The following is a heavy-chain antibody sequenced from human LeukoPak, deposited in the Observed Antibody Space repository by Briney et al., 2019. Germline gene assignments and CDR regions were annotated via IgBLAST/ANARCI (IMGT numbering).Heavy chain of an antibody. V-gene: IGHV1-18*04. CDR2: ISAYNGNT. D-gene: IGHD2-2*01. CDR1: GYTFTGYY. CDR3: ASGSYCSSTSCYDY. J-gene: IGHJ4*02. Sequence: GASVKVSCKASGYTFTGYYIHWVRQAPGQGLEWMGWISAYNGNTNYAQKLQGRVTMTRDTSTSTVYMELSSLRSEDTAVYYCASGSYCSSTSCYDYWGQGTLVTVSS.